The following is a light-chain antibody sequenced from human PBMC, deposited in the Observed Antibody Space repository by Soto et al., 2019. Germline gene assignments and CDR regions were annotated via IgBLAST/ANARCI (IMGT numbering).Light chain of an antibody. Sequence: GDRVTITCRASQSISSYLNWYQQKPGKAPKLLIYAASSLQSGVPSRFSGSGSGTDFTLTISSLQPEDFATYYCQQSYSTPRAFGQGTKVDIK. CDR2: AAS. CDR1: QSISSY. V-gene: IGKV1-39*01. J-gene: IGKJ1*01. CDR3: QQSYSTPRA.